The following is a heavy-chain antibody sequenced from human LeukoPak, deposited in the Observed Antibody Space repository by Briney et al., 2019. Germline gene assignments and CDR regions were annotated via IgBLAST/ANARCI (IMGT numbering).Heavy chain of an antibody. CDR2: VHENGNT. CDR1: GYSITSSFS. J-gene: IGHJ6*03. Sequence: SGTLSLTCAVSGYSITSSFSWAWIRQSPGKGLQWIGTVHENGNTYYNPSLKSRAVISLDTSRNQFSLSVTSVTAADTAVYYCGRAGFGTAYNRFYYYMDVWGKGTTVTVSS. V-gene: IGHV4-38-2*01. D-gene: IGHD3-16*01. CDR3: GRAGFGTAYNRFYYYMDV.